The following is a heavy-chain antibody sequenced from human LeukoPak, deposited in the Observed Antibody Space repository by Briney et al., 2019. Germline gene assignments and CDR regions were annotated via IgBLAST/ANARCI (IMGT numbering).Heavy chain of an antibody. Sequence: GASVKVSCKASGYTFTSYGISWVRQAPGQGLEWMGWISAYNGNTNYAQKLQGRVTMTTDTSTSTAYMELRSLRSDDTAVYYCARDQGSGSYWYYFDYWGQGTLVTVSS. D-gene: IGHD3-10*01. CDR2: ISAYNGNT. J-gene: IGHJ4*02. CDR1: GYTFTSYG. CDR3: ARDQGSGSYWYYFDY. V-gene: IGHV1-18*01.